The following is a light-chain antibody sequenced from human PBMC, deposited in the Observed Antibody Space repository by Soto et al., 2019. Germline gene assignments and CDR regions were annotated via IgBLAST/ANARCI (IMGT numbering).Light chain of an antibody. V-gene: IGKV1-33*01. CDR3: QQYDYLPPLT. CDR2: DAS. CDR1: QDISNY. J-gene: IGKJ4*01. Sequence: DIQMTQSPSSLSAFVGDRVTITCQASQDISNYLNWYQQKPGKAPKLLIYDASNLETGVPSRFSGSGSGTDFTFTISSLQPEDIATYYCQQYDYLPPLTFGGGTKVEIK.